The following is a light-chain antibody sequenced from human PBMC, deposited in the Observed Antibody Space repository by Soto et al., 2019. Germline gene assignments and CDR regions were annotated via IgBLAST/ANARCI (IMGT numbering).Light chain of an antibody. Sequence: QAVLTQAPSASGTPGQRVTISCSGSNSNIGSYTVNWYQQLPGMAPKLLIYSNHQRPSGVPDRFSGSKSGTSASLAISGLQSEDEAVYYCAAWDDSMKGVFGGGTKLTVL. J-gene: IGLJ2*01. CDR2: SNH. CDR1: NSNIGSYT. V-gene: IGLV1-44*01. CDR3: AAWDDSMKGV.